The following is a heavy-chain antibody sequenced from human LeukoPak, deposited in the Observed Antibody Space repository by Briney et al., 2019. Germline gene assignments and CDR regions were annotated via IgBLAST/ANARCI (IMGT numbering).Heavy chain of an antibody. CDR1: GYTFTSYY. D-gene: IGHD6-25*01. Sequence: ASVKVSCKASGYTFTSYYMHWVRQAPGQGLEWMGIINPSGGSTSYAQKFQGRVTMTRDMSTSTVYMELSSLRSEDTAVYYCARDHSSSGQLFDFWGQGTPVTVSP. J-gene: IGHJ4*02. CDR2: INPSGGST. V-gene: IGHV1-46*01. CDR3: ARDHSSSGQLFDF.